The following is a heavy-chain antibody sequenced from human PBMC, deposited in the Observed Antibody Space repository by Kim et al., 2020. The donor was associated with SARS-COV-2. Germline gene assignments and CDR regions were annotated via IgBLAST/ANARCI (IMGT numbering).Heavy chain of an antibody. CDR1: GFTFSSYA. J-gene: IGHJ4*02. D-gene: IGHD6-13*01. V-gene: IGHV3-30*04. Sequence: GGSLRLSCAASGFTFSSYAMHWVRQAPGKGLEWVAVILYDGSNKYYADSVKGRFTISRDNSKNTLYLQMNSLRAEDTAVYYCARDLVASSSLLGGDYWGQGTLVTVSS. CDR3: ARDLVASSSLLGGDY. CDR2: ILYDGSNK.